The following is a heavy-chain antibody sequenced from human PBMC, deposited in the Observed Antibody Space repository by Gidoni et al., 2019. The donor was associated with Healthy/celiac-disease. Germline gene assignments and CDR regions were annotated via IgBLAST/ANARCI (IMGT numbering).Heavy chain of an antibody. CDR2: IWYDGSNK. CDR1: GFTFSSYG. D-gene: IGHD6-13*01. Sequence: QVQLVASGGGVVQPGRSLRLSCAASGFTFSSYGMHWVRQAPGKGLEWVAFIWYDGSNKYYADSVKGRFTISRDNSKNTLYLQMNSLRAEDTAVYYCARDGIAAAAALNWFDPWGQGTLVTVSS. J-gene: IGHJ5*02. CDR3: ARDGIAAAAALNWFDP. V-gene: IGHV3-33*01.